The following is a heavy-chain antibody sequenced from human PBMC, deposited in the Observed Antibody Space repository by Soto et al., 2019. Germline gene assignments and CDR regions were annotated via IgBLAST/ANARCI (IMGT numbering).Heavy chain of an antibody. CDR1: GFTFSDYY. Sequence: GGSLRLSCAASGFTFSDYYMSWIRQAPGKGLEWVSYISSSDTIISYADSVKGRFTISRDNAKNSLYLQMNSLRAEDTAVYYCARDLGYYDSSGYLDYWDQGTLVTVSS. J-gene: IGHJ4*02. CDR2: ISSSDTII. CDR3: ARDLGYYDSSGYLDY. V-gene: IGHV3-11*01. D-gene: IGHD3-22*01.